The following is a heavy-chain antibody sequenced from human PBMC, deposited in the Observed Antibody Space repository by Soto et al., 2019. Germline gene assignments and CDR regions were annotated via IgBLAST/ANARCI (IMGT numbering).Heavy chain of an antibody. CDR3: ASPRVGLDLYAFDN. J-gene: IGHJ3*02. CDR1: GYTFTSYD. V-gene: IGHV1-8*01. D-gene: IGHD1-26*01. Sequence: ASVKVSCKASGYTFTSYDINWVRQATGQGLEWMGWMNPNSGNTGYAQKFQGRVTMTRNTYISTAYMELSSLRSEDTAVYYCASPRVGLDLYAFDNWGQGTMVTVSS. CDR2: MNPNSGNT.